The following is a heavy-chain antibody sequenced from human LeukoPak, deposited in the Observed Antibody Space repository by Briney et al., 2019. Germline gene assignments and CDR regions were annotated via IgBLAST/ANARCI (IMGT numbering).Heavy chain of an antibody. CDR2: IIPIFGTA. D-gene: IGHD3-22*01. V-gene: IGHV1-69*13. CDR1: GGTLSSYA. J-gene: IGHJ5*02. Sequence: GASVKVSCKASGGTLSSYAISWVRQAPGQGLEWMGGIIPIFGTANYAQKFQGRVTITADESTSTAYMELSSLRSEDTAVYYCASAGYYYDSSGYYDNNWFDPWGQGTLVTVSS. CDR3: ASAGYYYDSSGYYDNNWFDP.